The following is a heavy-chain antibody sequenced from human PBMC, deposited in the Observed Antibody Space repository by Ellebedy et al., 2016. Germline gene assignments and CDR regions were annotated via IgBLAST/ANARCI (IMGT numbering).Heavy chain of an antibody. D-gene: IGHD6-19*01. CDR1: GYSISSGYY. Sequence: SETLSLXXTVSGYSISSGYYWGWIRQPPGKGLEWIGSIYHSGSTYYNPSLKSRVTISVDTSKNQFSLKLSSVTAADTAVYYCARAAWKSSGWYRDGDYWGQGTLVTVSS. CDR2: IYHSGST. V-gene: IGHV4-38-2*02. CDR3: ARAAWKSSGWYRDGDY. J-gene: IGHJ4*02.